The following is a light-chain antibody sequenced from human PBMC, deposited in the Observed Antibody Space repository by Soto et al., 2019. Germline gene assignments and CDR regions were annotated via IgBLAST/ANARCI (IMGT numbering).Light chain of an antibody. J-gene: IGLJ1*01. V-gene: IGLV2-23*01. Sequence: QSVLTQPASVSGSPGQSITISCTGTSSDVGSYNLVSWYQQHPGKAPKLMIYEGGKRPSGVSNRFSGSKSGNTASLTISGLQAEDEADYYCCSYAGSSISYVFGTGTKVTVL. CDR1: SSDVGSYNL. CDR3: CSYAGSSISYV. CDR2: EGG.